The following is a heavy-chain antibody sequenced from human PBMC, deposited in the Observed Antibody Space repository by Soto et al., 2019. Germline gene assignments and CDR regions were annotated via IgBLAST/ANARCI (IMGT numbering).Heavy chain of an antibody. CDR3: TGEVASGY. J-gene: IGHJ4*02. Sequence: QVQLVESGGGVVQPGRSLRLSCAVSGFTVSTYGMHWVRQAPGKGLEWVAVISRDGGIKFYADSVKGRFTISRDNSRNTRFLEMNSLRGHDMAVYYCTGEVASGYWGQGHLVTVSS. CDR2: ISRDGGIK. CDR1: GFTVSTYG. D-gene: IGHD2-8*02. V-gene: IGHV3-30*03.